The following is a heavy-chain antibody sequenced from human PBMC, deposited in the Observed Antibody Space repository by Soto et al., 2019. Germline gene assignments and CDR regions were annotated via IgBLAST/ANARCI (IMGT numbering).Heavy chain of an antibody. CDR2: VWYDGSNK. V-gene: IGHV3-33*01. CDR3: ARDSYCTGTNCDRGGFDY. CDR1: GFTFSSYG. D-gene: IGHD2-2*01. Sequence: QVQLVESGGGVVQPGRSLRLSCAASGFTFSSYGMHWVRQAPGKGLEWVAVVWYDGSNKYYADSVKGRFTISRDEFKDTMYLQMNSLSAEDTAVYYCARDSYCTGTNCDRGGFDYWGQGTLVTVSS. J-gene: IGHJ4*02.